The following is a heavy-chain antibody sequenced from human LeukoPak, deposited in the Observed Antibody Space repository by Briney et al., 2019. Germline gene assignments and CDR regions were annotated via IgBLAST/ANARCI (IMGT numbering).Heavy chain of an antibody. J-gene: IGHJ4*02. CDR3: ARTRGFPLYYFDY. V-gene: IGHV3-7*01. CDR1: GFTFSGYW. CDR2: IKHDGSEK. Sequence: GGSLRLSCAASGFTFSGYWMSWVRQAPGKGLEWVANIKHDGSEKYFVDSVKGRFTISRDNAKNSLYLQMNSLRDEDTAVFYCARTRGFPLYYFDYWGQGTLVTVSS. D-gene: IGHD2-2*02.